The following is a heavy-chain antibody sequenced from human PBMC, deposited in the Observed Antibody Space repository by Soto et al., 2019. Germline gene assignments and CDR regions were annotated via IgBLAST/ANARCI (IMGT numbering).Heavy chain of an antibody. V-gene: IGHV1-69*13. J-gene: IGHJ4*02. CDR3: ALKGYYYDSSGYYDY. D-gene: IGHD3-22*01. CDR2: IIPIFGTA. CDR1: GGTFSSYA. Sequence: GASVKVSCKASGGTFSSYAISWVRQAPGQGLEWMGGIIPIFGTANYAQKFQGRVTITADESTSTAYMELSSLRSEDTAVYYCALKGYYYDSSGYYDYWGQGTLVTVSS.